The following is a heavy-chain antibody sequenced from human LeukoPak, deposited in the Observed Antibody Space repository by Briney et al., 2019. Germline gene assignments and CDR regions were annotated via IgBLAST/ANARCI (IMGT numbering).Heavy chain of an antibody. D-gene: IGHD3-10*01. Sequence: PGESLKISCKGSGYSFASYWIGWVRQMPGKGLEWMGIIYPGDSDTRYSPSFQGQVTISADKSISTAYLQWSSLKASDTAMYYCARREPGVMVRGVIGDMWAFDIWGQGTMVTVSS. CDR2: IYPGDSDT. CDR1: GYSFASYW. V-gene: IGHV5-51*01. J-gene: IGHJ3*02. CDR3: ARREPGVMVRGVIGDMWAFDI.